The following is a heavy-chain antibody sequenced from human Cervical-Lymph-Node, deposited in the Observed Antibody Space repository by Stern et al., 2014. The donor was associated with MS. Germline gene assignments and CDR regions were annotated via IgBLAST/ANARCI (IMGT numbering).Heavy chain of an antibody. CDR3: VRERSSRGFDY. J-gene: IGHJ4*02. V-gene: IGHV3-30-3*01. D-gene: IGHD5/OR15-5a*01. CDR2: ISYDGNTK. CDR1: GFTFTSYA. Sequence: VQLEESGGGVVQPGRSLRVSCATAGFTFTSYAMNWVRQAPGKGLEWVAVISYDGNTKYYADSVKGRFTISRDNSKNTLFLQMSSLRPEDTAVYYCVRERSSRGFDYWGQGSLVTVSS.